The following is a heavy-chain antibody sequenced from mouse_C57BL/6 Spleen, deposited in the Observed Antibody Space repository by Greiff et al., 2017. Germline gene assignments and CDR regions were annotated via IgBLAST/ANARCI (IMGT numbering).Heavy chain of an antibody. CDR3: ARPYYYGSSPPWFAY. V-gene: IGHV1-12*01. CDR2: IYPGNGDT. J-gene: IGHJ3*01. CDR1: GYTFTSYN. Sequence: LQQSGAELVRPGASVKMSCKASGYTFTSYNMHWVKQTPRQGLEWIGAIYPGNGDTSYNQKFKGKATLTVDKSSSTAYMQLSSLTSEDSAVYVCARPYYYGSSPPWFAYWGQGTLVTVSA. D-gene: IGHD1-1*01.